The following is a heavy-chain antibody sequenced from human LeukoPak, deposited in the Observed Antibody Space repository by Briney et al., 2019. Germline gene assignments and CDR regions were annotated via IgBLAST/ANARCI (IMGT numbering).Heavy chain of an antibody. V-gene: IGHV4-30-4*08. D-gene: IGHD1-26*01. CDR2: IYYSGST. CDR1: DGSISSGDYY. J-gene: IGHJ5*02. Sequence: PSETLSLTCTVSDGSISSGDYYWSWIRQPPGKGLEWIGYIYYSGSTYYNPPLKSRVTISVDTSKNQFSLKLSSVTAADTAVYYCARDHPKPEGATPYDNWFDPWGQGTLVTVSS. CDR3: ARDHPKPEGATPYDNWFDP.